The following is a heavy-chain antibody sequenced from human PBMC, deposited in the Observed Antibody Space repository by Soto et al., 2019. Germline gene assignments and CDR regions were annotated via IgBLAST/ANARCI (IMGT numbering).Heavy chain of an antibody. D-gene: IGHD1-26*01. CDR3: ARDGAWRGFDV. V-gene: IGHV4-30-2*01. Sequence: PSETPYLSSAASGECMWSCGYSGCWIRQPPGKGLEWVGYIDRSGSTYYNPSLKSRVTISADRSNNRFSLILNSVTAADTAVYFCARDGAWRGFDVWGQGTTVTVSS. CDR1: GECMWSCGYS. J-gene: IGHJ6*02. CDR2: IDRSGST.